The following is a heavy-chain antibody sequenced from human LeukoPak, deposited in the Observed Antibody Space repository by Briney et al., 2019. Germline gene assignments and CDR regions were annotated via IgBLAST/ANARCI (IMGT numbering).Heavy chain of an antibody. D-gene: IGHD1-20*01. J-gene: IGHJ4*02. CDR2: IRYDGSNK. V-gene: IGHV3-30*02. CDR1: GFSFSSYG. CDR3: AKGDDNWNDFDY. Sequence: GGSLRLSCAASGFSFSSYGMHWVRQAPGKGLEWVAFIRYDGSNKYCADSVKGRFTISRDNSKNTVHMQMNSLRGEDTAVYYCAKGDDNWNDFDYWGQGTPVTVSS.